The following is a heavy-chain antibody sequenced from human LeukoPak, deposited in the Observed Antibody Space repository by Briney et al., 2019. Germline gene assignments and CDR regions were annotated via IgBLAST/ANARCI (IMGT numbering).Heavy chain of an antibody. CDR2: INPNSGGT. CDR3: ASTVAGLNWFDP. Sequence: VASVKVSCKASGYTFTGYYMHWVRQAPGQWLEWMGWINPNSGGTNYAQKFQGRVTMTRDTSISTAYMELSRLRSDDTAVYYCASTVAGLNWFDPWGQGTLVTVAS. J-gene: IGHJ5*02. CDR1: GYTFTGYY. V-gene: IGHV1-2*02. D-gene: IGHD6-19*01.